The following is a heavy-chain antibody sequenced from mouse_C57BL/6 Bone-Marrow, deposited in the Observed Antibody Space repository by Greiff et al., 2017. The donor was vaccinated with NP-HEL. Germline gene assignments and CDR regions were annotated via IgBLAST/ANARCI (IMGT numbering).Heavy chain of an antibody. J-gene: IGHJ1*03. D-gene: IGHD1-1*01. CDR1: GFNIKDDY. V-gene: IGHV14-4*01. CDR2: IDPENGDT. Sequence: EVQLQESGAELVRPGASVKLSCTASGFNIKDDYMHWVKQRPEQGLEWIGWIDPENGDTEYASKFQGKATIPADTSSNTAYLQLSSLTSEDSAVYYCTPIVYYGSSYGYFDVWGTGTTVTVSS. CDR3: TPIVYYGSSYGYFDV.